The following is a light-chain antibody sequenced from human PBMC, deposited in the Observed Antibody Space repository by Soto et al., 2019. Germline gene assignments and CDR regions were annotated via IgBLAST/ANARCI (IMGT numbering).Light chain of an antibody. J-gene: IGKJ1*01. V-gene: IGKV3-15*01. Sequence: EIVMTQSPATLSVSPGERATLSCRASQSVSSNLAWYQQKPGQAPRLLIYGASPRATGIPARFSGSVSGTEFTLTISSLHSEDFAVYYCQQYNNWPWTFGQGTKVEIK. CDR2: GAS. CDR3: QQYNNWPWT. CDR1: QSVSSN.